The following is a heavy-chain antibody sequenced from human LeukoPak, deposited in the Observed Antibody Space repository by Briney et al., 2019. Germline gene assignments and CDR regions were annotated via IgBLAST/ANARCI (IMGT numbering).Heavy chain of an antibody. CDR1: GFTFSSYG. CDR3: ARDRNLGYSDP. V-gene: IGHV3-23*01. J-gene: IGHJ5*02. Sequence: GGTLRLSCAASGFTFSSYGMNWVRQAPGKGLEWVSGITGRGESTYYADSVKGRFTISRDNSKNTLYLQMNSLRAEDTAVYYCARDRNLGYSDPWGQGTLVTVSS. D-gene: IGHD6-13*01. CDR2: ITGRGEST.